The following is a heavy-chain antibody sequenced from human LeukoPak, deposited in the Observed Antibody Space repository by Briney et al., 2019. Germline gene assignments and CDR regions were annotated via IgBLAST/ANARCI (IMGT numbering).Heavy chain of an antibody. Sequence: PGGSLRLSCAASGFTFSSYEMNWVRQAPGKGLEWVSYISSSGSTIYYADSVKGRFTISTDNAKNSLYLQMNSPRAEDTAVYSCAELGITMIWGFWGKGTTVTIPS. CDR2: ISSSGSTI. D-gene: IGHD3-22*01. CDR3: AELGITMIWGF. J-gene: IGHJ6*04. V-gene: IGHV3-48*03. CDR1: GFTFSSYE.